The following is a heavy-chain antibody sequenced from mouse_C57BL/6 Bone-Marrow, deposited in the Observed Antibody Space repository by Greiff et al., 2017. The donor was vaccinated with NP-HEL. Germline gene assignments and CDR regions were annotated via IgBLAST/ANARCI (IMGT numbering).Heavy chain of an antibody. D-gene: IGHD1-1*02. CDR2: IDPNSGGT. Sequence: QVQLKQPGAELVKPGASVKLSCKASGYTFTSYWMHWVKQRPGRGLEWIGRIDPNSGGTKYNEKFKSKATLTVDKPSSTAYMQLSSLTSKDSAVYDCARDEVGYYWYFDVWGTGTTVTVSS. CDR3: ARDEVGYYWYFDV. J-gene: IGHJ1*03. CDR1: GYTFTSYW. V-gene: IGHV1-72*01.